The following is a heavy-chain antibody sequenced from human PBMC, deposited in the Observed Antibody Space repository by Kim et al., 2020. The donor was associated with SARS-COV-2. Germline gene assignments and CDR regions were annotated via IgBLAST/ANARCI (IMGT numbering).Heavy chain of an antibody. V-gene: IGHV4-39*01. CDR3: ATETPRSRVVVVAATRSNWFDP. D-gene: IGHD2-15*01. J-gene: IGHJ5*02. Sequence: SETLSLTCTVSGGSISSSSYYWGWIRQPPGKGLEWIGSIYYSGSTYYNPSLKSRVTISVDTSKNQFSLKLSSVTAADTAVYYCATETPRSRVVVVAATRSNWFDPWGQGTLVTVSS. CDR2: IYYSGST. CDR1: GGSISSSSYY.